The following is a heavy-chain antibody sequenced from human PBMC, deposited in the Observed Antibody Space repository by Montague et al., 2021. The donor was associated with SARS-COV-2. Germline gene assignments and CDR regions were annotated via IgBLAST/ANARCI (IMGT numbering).Heavy chain of an antibody. V-gene: IGHV4-34*01. CDR3: ARPNSGWYRYFDL. CDR2: INHSGST. D-gene: IGHD6-19*01. CDR1: GESFSGYY. J-gene: IGHJ2*01. Sequence: SETLSLTCAVYGESFSGYYWSWIRQPPGKGLEWIGEINHSGSTNYNPSLKSRVTISADTSKNQFSLKLSSVTAADTAVYYCARPNSGWYRYFDLWGRGTLVTVSS.